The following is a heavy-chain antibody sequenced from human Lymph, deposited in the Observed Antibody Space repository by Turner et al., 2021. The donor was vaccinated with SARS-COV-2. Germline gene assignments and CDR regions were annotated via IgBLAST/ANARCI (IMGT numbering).Heavy chain of an antibody. Sequence: EVQLVETGGGLIQPGGSLRLSCAASGIIVSRNYMNWVRQAPGKGLEWVSVIYSGGTTYYADSVKGRFTISRDNSKNTLYLQMSSLSVEDTAVYYGARDLGTYVMDVWGQGTTVTVSS. D-gene: IGHD3-16*01. V-gene: IGHV3-53*02. CDR3: ARDLGTYVMDV. J-gene: IGHJ6*02. CDR2: IYSGGTT. CDR1: GIIVSRNY.